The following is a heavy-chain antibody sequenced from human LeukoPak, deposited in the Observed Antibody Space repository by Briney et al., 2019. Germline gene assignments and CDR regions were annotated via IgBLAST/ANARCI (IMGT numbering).Heavy chain of an antibody. V-gene: IGHV3-23*01. CDR1: GFPFSDFS. CDR2: TNSGGTST. J-gene: IGHJ4*02. Sequence: GGSLRLSCATSGFPFSDFSMSWVRQAPGKGLEWISTTNSGGTSTYYAESVKGRFTISRDNSKNTLYLQMSSLRVEDTAVYYCAKQSYARSLGEGGPGTLVSISS. CDR3: AKQSYARSLGE. D-gene: IGHD2-8*01.